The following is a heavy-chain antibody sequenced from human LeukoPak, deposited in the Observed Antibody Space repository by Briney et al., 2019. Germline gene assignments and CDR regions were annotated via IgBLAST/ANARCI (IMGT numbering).Heavy chain of an antibody. CDR2: ISYDGSNK. CDR1: GFTFSSYA. D-gene: IGHD3-3*01. V-gene: IGHV3-30-3*01. CDR3: ARDGLRTNYYYYGMDV. J-gene: IGHJ6*02. Sequence: GGSLRLSCAASGFTFSSYAMHWVRQAPGKGLEWVAVISYDGSNKYYADSVKGRFTISRDNSKNTLYLQMNSLRAEDTAVYYCARDGLRTNYYYYGMDVWGQGTTVTVSS.